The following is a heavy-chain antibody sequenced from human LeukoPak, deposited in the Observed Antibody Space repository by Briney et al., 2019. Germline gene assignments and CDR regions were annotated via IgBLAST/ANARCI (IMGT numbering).Heavy chain of an antibody. Sequence: PGGSLRLSCAASGFTFSTHWMHWVRQAPGKGLEWVSRINNDGGTTSYADSVKGRFTISSDNAKNTLYLQMNSLRAEDTAVYYCAENYENLGFGGQGTLVTVSS. CDR1: GFTFSTHW. J-gene: IGHJ4*02. CDR3: AENYENLGF. V-gene: IGHV3-74*01. D-gene: IGHD3-10*01. CDR2: INNDGGTT.